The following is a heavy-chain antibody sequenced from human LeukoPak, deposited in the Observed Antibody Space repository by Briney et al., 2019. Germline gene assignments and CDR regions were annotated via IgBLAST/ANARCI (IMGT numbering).Heavy chain of an antibody. D-gene: IGHD1-1*01. V-gene: IGHV5-51*01. CDR1: GYSFSTYW. CDR3: ARHLRLERSLDY. Sequence: ESLXISCQGSGYSFSTYWIDWVRQMPGKGLEWMGIIYTGDSDTRYSPSFQGQVTISADKSISTASLQWSSLKASDTAMYYCARHLRLERSLDYWGQGTLVTVSS. J-gene: IGHJ4*02. CDR2: IYTGDSDT.